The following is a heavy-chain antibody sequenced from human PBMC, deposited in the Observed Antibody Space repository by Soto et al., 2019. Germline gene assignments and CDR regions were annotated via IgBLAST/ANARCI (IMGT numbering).Heavy chain of an antibody. CDR2: INHRGST. CDR3: ATTNWNHNWFDP. D-gene: IGHD1-1*01. V-gene: IGHV4-34*01. J-gene: IGHJ5*02. Sequence: QVQLQQWGAGLLKSSETLSLTCAVFGGSFSGYYWSWIRQPPGKGLEWIGEINHRGSTNYNPSLKSRVTISVDTSKNQFSLKLSSVTAADTAVYHCATTNWNHNWFDPWGQGTLVTVSS. CDR1: GGSFSGYY.